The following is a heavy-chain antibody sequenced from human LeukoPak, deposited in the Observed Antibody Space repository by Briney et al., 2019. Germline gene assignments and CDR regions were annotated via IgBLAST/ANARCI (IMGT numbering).Heavy chain of an antibody. Sequence: GGSLRLSCAASGFTFSSYEMNWVRQAPGKGLEWVSYISSSGSTIYYADSVKGRFTIYRDNAKSSLYLQMNSLRAEDTAVYYCARGDSGYSYGPGVLDYWGQGTLVTVSS. CDR3: ARGDSGYSYGPGVLDY. D-gene: IGHD5-18*01. CDR2: ISSSGSTI. J-gene: IGHJ4*02. V-gene: IGHV3-48*03. CDR1: GFTFSSYE.